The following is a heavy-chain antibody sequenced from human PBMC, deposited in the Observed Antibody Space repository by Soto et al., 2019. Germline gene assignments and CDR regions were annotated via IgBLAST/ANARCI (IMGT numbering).Heavy chain of an antibody. V-gene: IGHV1-8*01. CDR1: GYTFTSYD. Sequence: GASVKVSCKASGYTFTSYDINWVRQAPGQGLEWMGWMDPNSGVTGYAQKFQGRVTTTRDTSTTTAHMELSGLRSEDTAVYYCARDRKFDFWRKGLDVWGQGTTVTVSS. CDR2: MDPNSGVT. J-gene: IGHJ6*02. CDR3: ARDRKFDFWRKGLDV. D-gene: IGHD3-3*01.